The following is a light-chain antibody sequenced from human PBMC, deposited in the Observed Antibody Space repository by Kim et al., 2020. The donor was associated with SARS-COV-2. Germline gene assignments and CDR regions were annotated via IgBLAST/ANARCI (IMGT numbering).Light chain of an antibody. V-gene: IGLV2-8*01. CDR3: SSYAGSNSVV. Sequence: GRCVTISCTGTSRAVGGSNFVSWYQHHPGNAPKLVIFEVSKRPSGVPDRFSASRSGNAASLTVSGLQAEDEADYYCSSYAGSNSVVFGGGTQLTVL. J-gene: IGLJ2*01. CDR1: SRAVGGSNF. CDR2: EVS.